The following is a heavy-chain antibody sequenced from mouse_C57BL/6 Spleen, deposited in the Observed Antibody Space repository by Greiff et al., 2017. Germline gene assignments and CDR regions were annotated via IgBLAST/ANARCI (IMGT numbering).Heavy chain of an antibody. V-gene: IGHV14-4*01. J-gene: IGHJ3*01. CDR1: GFNIKDDY. Sequence: DVKLVESGAELVRPGASVKLSCTASGFNIKDDYMHWVKQRPEQGLEWIGWIDPENGDTEYASKFQGKATITADTSSNTAYLQLSSLTSEDTAVYYCTTEGQGFAYWGQGTLVTVSA. D-gene: IGHD3-3*01. CDR3: TTEGQGFAY. CDR2: IDPENGDT.